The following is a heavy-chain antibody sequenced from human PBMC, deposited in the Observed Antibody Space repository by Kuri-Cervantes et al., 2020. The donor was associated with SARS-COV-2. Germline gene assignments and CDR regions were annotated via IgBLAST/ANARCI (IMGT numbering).Heavy chain of an antibody. J-gene: IGHJ1*01. D-gene: IGHD6-19*01. V-gene: IGHV4-59*01. CDR1: GGSISSYY. Sequence: SETLSLTCTVSGGSISSYYWSWIRQPPGKGLEWIGYIYYSGSTNYNPSLKSRATISVDTSKNQFSLKLSSVTAADTAVYYCASTNVQAVAGTAEYFQHWGQGTLVTVSS. CDR3: ASTNVQAVAGTAEYFQH. CDR2: IYYSGST.